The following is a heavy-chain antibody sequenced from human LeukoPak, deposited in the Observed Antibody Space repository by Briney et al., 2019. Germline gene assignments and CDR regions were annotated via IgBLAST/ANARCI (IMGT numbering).Heavy chain of an antibody. V-gene: IGHV4-39*01. CDR2: IYKTGST. CDR3: ARQGYYYDSSGYYEFDY. J-gene: IGHJ4*02. CDR1: GGSISSTTYY. Sequence: SETLSLTCTVSGGSISSTTYYWAWIRQPPGKGLEWIGSIYKTGSTNYSPSLKSRVFMSVDTSNNQFSLNLNSVTAADTAVYYCARQGYYYDSSGYYEFDYWGQGTLVTVSS. D-gene: IGHD3-22*01.